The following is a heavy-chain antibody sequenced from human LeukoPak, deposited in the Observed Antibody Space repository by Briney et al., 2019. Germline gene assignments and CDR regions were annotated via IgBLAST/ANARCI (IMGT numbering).Heavy chain of an antibody. V-gene: IGHV3-66*01. Sequence: GGSLRLSCAVSGFSVSDNYMSWVRQAPGKGLEWVSLFYSDSNTHYRDSVKGRFTVSRDNTKNILYLQMNRLRAEDTAVYYCASGGRQLPQFDYWGQGTLVTVSS. CDR2: FYSDSNT. CDR1: GFSVSDNY. D-gene: IGHD2-15*01. J-gene: IGHJ4*02. CDR3: ASGGRQLPQFDY.